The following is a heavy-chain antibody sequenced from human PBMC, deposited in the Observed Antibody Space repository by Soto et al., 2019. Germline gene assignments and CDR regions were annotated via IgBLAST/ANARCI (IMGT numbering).Heavy chain of an antibody. Sequence: GSGPTLVNPTQTLTLTCTFSGFSLSTRAVGVGWIRQPPGKALEWLALIYWNDDKRYSPSLKNRLTITKDTSKNHVVLTMTNMDPVDTATYYCAHRHELGSFDIRRQGTKVTVSS. CDR1: GFSLSTRAVG. CDR3: AHRHELGSFDI. V-gene: IGHV2-5*01. D-gene: IGHD1-26*01. CDR2: IYWNDDK. J-gene: IGHJ3*02.